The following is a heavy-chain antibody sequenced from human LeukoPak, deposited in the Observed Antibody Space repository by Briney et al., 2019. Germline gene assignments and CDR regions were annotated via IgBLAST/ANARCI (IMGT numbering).Heavy chain of an antibody. CDR3: ARDRDGMDV. J-gene: IGHJ6*02. Sequence: SQTLSLTCTVSGGSISSGPHYWSWIRQPPGKGLEWIGYIYYSGSTNYNPSLKSRVTISVDTSKNQFSLKLSSVTAADTAVYYCARDRDGMDVWGQGTTVTVSS. CDR2: IYYSGST. CDR1: GGSISSGPHY. V-gene: IGHV4-61*01.